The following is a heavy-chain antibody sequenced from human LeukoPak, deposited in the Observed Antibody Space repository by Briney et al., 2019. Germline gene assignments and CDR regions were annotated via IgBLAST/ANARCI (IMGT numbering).Heavy chain of an antibody. Sequence: PGGSLRLSCAASGFTFSDYYMTWVRQAPGKGLEWVATIKPDGSERYYLDSVKGRFTISRDNAKSAVYLQMNSLRADDTAVYYCARDRGYSTFDYWGQGTLVTVSA. V-gene: IGHV3-7*01. D-gene: IGHD2/OR15-2a*01. CDR3: ARDRGYSTFDY. CDR2: IKPDGSER. CDR1: GFTFSDYY. J-gene: IGHJ4*02.